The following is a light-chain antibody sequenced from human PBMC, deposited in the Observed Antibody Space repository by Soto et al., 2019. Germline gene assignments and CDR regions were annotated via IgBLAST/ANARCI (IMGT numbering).Light chain of an antibody. CDR1: QNINSY. V-gene: IGKV1-33*01. CDR3: QQSYSTPSIT. J-gene: IGKJ5*01. Sequence: DIQMTQSPSSLSASVGDRFTITCQASQNINSYLNWYQQKPGRAPKLLIYDASNLEAGVPSRFRGSGSGTDFTFTISRLQPEDFATYYCQQSYSTPSITFGQGTRLEIK. CDR2: DAS.